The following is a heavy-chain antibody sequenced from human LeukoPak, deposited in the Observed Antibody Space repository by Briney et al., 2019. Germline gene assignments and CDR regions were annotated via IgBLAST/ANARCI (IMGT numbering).Heavy chain of an antibody. CDR2: IYHSGST. V-gene: IGHV4-4*02. CDR3: ARQGRYYDSSGYYRPDAFDI. D-gene: IGHD3-22*01. Sequence: SETLSLTFAVSGGSISSSNWWSWVRQPPGKGLEWIGEIYHSGSTKYNPSLKSRVTISVDKSKNQFSLKLSSVTAADTAVYYCARQGRYYDSSGYYRPDAFDISGQXKIVTVSS. CDR1: GGSISSSNW. J-gene: IGHJ3*02.